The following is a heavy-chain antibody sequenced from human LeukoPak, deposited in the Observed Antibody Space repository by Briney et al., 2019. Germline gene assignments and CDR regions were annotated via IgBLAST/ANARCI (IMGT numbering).Heavy chain of an antibody. J-gene: IGHJ5*02. D-gene: IGHD6-6*01. CDR2: IWYDGSNK. Sequence: GRSLRLSCAASGFTFSSYGMHWVRQAPGKGLEWVAVIWYDGSNKYYADSVKGRFTISKDNSKNTLYLQMNSLRAEDTAVYYCGRGSSSVSTRFDPWGQGTLVTVSS. V-gene: IGHV3-33*01. CDR1: GFTFSSYG. CDR3: GRGSSSVSTRFDP.